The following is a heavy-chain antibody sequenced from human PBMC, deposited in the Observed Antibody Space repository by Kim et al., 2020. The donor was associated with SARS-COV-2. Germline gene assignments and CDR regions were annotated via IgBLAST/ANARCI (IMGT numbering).Heavy chain of an antibody. Sequence: GGSLRLSCAASGFTFSSYAMSCVRQAPGKVLEWVSGSSGSGGSTYYADPVKGRFTISRDNSKNTRYLQMNSLRAEDTAGYYCAKGGWMMSAYGWFDPLG. CDR3: AKGGWMMSAYGWFDP. CDR1: GFTFSSYA. J-gene: IGHJ5*02. CDR2: SSGSGGST. D-gene: IGHD4-17*01. V-gene: IGHV3-23*01.